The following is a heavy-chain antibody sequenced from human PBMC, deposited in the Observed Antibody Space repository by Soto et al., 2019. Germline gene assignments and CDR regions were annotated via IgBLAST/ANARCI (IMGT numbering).Heavy chain of an antibody. CDR3: AKDGLGFGELPYSDY. CDR2: ISGSGGST. V-gene: IGHV3-23*01. Sequence: EVQLLESGGGLVQPGGSLRLSCAASGFTFSSYDMSWVRQAPGKGLEWVSAISGSGGSTYYADSVKGRFTITRDISKITLYLQMNSLRVEDTAVYYCAKDGLGFGELPYSDYWGQGTLVTVSS. J-gene: IGHJ4*02. D-gene: IGHD3-10*01. CDR1: GFTFSSYD.